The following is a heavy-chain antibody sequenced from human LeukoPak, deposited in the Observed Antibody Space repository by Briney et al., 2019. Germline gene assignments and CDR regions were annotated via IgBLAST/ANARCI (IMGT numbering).Heavy chain of an antibody. CDR3: ARGGDDSSGPYYGMDV. J-gene: IGHJ6*02. V-gene: IGHV4-59*12. Sequence: PSETLSLTCTVSGGSISNYYWSWIRQSPGKGLEWIGYIYYSGSTNYNPSLKSRVTISVDTSKNQFSLKLSSVTAADTAVYYCARGGDDSSGPYYGMDVWGQGTTVTVSS. D-gene: IGHD3-22*01. CDR1: GGSISNYY. CDR2: IYYSGST.